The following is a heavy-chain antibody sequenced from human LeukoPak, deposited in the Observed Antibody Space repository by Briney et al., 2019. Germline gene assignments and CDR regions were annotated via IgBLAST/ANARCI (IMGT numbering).Heavy chain of an antibody. CDR1: GFTFSSYA. J-gene: IGHJ3*02. Sequence: GGSLRLSCAASGFTFSSYAMSWIRQAPGKGLEWVSYISSSGSTIYYADSVKGRFTISRDNAKNSLYLQMNSLRAEDTAVYYCARLLVTGAFDIWGQGTMVTVSS. CDR3: ARLLVTGAFDI. CDR2: ISSSGSTI. D-gene: IGHD3-9*01. V-gene: IGHV3-11*04.